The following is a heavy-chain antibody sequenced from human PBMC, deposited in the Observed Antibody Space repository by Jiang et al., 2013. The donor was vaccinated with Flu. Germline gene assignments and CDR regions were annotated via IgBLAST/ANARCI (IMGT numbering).Heavy chain of an antibody. J-gene: IGHJ4*02. V-gene: IGHV1-46*03. CDR3: ARDTPPDY. CDR2: INPSVGGT. Sequence: INPSVGGTTYAQRFQGRVTMTRDTSTKTLYMELSSLRSEDTALYYCARDTPPDYWGQGTLVTVSS.